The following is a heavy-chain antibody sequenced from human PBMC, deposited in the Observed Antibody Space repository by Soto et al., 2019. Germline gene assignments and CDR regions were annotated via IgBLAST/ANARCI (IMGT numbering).Heavy chain of an antibody. J-gene: IGHJ4*02. CDR1: GFTFSSYA. CDR3: AKAVVGRIYSSIYH. CDR2: ISGSGGST. Sequence: PGGSLRLSCAASGFTFSSYAMSWVRQAPGKGLEWVSAISGSGGSTYYADSVKGRFTISRDNSKNTLYLQMNSLRAEDTAVYYCAKAVVGRIYSSIYHWGQGTLVTVSS. V-gene: IGHV3-23*01. D-gene: IGHD6-13*01.